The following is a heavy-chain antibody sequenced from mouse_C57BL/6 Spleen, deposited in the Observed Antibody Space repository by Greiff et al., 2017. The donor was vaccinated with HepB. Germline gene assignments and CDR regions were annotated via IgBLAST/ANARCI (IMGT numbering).Heavy chain of an antibody. CDR1: GYSFPDYN. V-gene: IGHV1-39*01. J-gene: IGHJ1*03. Sequence: EVQLQESGPELVKPGASVKISCKASGYSFPDYNMNWVKQSTGKSLEWIGVINPNYGTTSYNQKFKGKATLTVDQSSSTAYMQLNSLTSEDSAVYYCARSEDYSNYFDVWGTGTTVTVSS. CDR3: ARSEDYSNYFDV. CDR2: INPNYGTT. D-gene: IGHD2-5*01.